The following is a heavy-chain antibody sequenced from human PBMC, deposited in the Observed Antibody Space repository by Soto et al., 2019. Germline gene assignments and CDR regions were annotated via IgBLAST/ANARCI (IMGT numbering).Heavy chain of an antibody. Sequence: SETLSLTCTVSGGSISSGDYYWSWIRQPPGKGLEWIGYIYYSGSTNYNPSLKSRVTISVDTSKNQFSLKLSSVTAADTAVYYCAREDDILTGHRHAFDIWGQGTMVTVSS. CDR2: IYYSGST. J-gene: IGHJ3*02. V-gene: IGHV4-61*08. CDR3: AREDDILTGHRHAFDI. CDR1: GGSISSGDYY. D-gene: IGHD3-9*01.